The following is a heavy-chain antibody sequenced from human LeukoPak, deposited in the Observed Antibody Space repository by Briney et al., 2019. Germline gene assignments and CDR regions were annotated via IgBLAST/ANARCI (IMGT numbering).Heavy chain of an antibody. Sequence: GGSLRLSCAASGFTFSSYGMHWVRQAPGKGLEWVAVISYDGSNKYYADSVRGPFTLSRDNSNNTLYLQMNSLRPEDTAVYYCAKDMKWFGELLIGDAFDIWGQGTMVTVSS. CDR2: ISYDGSNK. CDR3: AKDMKWFGELLIGDAFDI. V-gene: IGHV3-30*18. CDR1: GFTFSSYG. J-gene: IGHJ3*02. D-gene: IGHD3-10*01.